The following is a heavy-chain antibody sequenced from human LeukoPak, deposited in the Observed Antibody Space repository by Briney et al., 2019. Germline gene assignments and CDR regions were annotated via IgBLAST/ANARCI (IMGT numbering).Heavy chain of an antibody. CDR2: IYTSGST. D-gene: IGHD5-18*01. V-gene: IGHV4-4*09. CDR1: GGSISSYY. CDR3: AIRAYNYGSHWFDP. Sequence: SETLSLTCTVSGGSISSYYWSWVRQPPGKGLEWIGYIYTSGSTNYNPPLKSRVTISVDTSKNQFSLKLTSVTAADTAVYYCAIRAYNYGSHWFDPWGQGTLVTVSS. J-gene: IGHJ5*02.